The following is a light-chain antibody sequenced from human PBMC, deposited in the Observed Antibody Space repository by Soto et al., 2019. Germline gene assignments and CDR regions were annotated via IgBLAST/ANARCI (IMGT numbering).Light chain of an antibody. CDR3: SSYTSAYTQV. CDR1: SNDVGYYNY. Sequence: QSVLSQPASVSGSPGQSITISCTGTSNDVGYYNYVSWYQQHPGQAPKLMISEVTTQPSEVSDRFSSSKSGNTASLTTSRLQAEDEANYYCSSYTSAYTQVFGGGTKLTVL. J-gene: IGLJ3*02. CDR2: EVT. V-gene: IGLV2-14*01.